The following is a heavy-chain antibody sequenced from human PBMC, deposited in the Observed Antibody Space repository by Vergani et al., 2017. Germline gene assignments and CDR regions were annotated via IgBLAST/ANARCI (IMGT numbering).Heavy chain of an antibody. D-gene: IGHD6-19*01. CDR3: ARHSTVEWLVKLGWIDP. CDR2: IYYIGST. Sequence: QLQLQESGPGLVKPSATLSLTCSVSGTSIRSSNYYWGWIRQPPGKGLEWIASIYYIGSTYYNPSLKSRVTISVDTSKNQFSLTLSSVTAADTAVYFCARHSTVEWLVKLGWIDPWGQGILVTVSS. J-gene: IGHJ5*02. CDR1: GTSIRSSNYY. V-gene: IGHV4-39*01.